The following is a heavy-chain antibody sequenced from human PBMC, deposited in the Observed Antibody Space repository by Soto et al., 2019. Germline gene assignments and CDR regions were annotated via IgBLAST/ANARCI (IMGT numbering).Heavy chain of an antibody. CDR2: IYYSGST. D-gene: IGHD6-19*01. CDR1: GPSIRSSSYY. CDR3: ARRETRYSSGWYHFDY. J-gene: IGHJ4*02. Sequence: PSETLSLTCTVSGPSIRSSSYYRGWLRQPPGKGLEWIGSIYYSGSTYYNPSLKSRVTISVDTSKNQFSLKLSSVTAADTAVYYCARRETRYSSGWYHFDYWGQGTLVTVSS. V-gene: IGHV4-39*01.